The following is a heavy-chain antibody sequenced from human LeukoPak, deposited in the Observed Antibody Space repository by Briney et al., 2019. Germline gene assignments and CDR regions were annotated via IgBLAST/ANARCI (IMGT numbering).Heavy chain of an antibody. Sequence: GSLRLSCVASGFIFSNYAMHWVRQAPGKGLEWVTFISYDGRNKYYADSVEGRFTISRDNSKNTLYLQMNSLGAEDTAVYYCARDVYGLDPWGQGTLVTVSS. D-gene: IGHD3-16*01. V-gene: IGHV3-30*04. CDR3: ARDVYGLDP. J-gene: IGHJ5*02. CDR1: GFIFSNYA. CDR2: ISYDGRNK.